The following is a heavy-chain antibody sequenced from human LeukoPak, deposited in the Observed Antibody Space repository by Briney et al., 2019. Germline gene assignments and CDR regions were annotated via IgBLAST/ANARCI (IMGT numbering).Heavy chain of an antibody. CDR2: ITSSGTYI. CDR3: ARHPYSGAYGDSYYYYMAL. J-gene: IGHJ6*03. D-gene: IGHD1-26*01. V-gene: IGHV3-21*01. Sequence: GGSLRLSCATSGFTFNNYNMNGVRQAPGRALEGVSSITSSGTYIFYADSVKGRFTSSRDNAPTPLYLQMTSLGPEDAAVYSCARHPYSGAYGDSYYYYMALWGQGTTVTISS. CDR1: GFTFNNYN.